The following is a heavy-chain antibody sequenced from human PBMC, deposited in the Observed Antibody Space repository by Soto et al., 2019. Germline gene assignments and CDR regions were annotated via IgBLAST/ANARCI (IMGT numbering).Heavy chain of an antibody. Sequence: SETLSLTCTVSGGSISSYYWSWIRQPPGKGLEWIGYIYYSGSTNYNPSLKSRVTISVDTSKNQFSLKLSSVTAADTAVYYCARGYYDILTGYLHYYYMDVWGKGTTVTVYS. CDR3: ARGYYDILTGYLHYYYMDV. J-gene: IGHJ6*03. CDR2: IYYSGST. V-gene: IGHV4-59*01. CDR1: GGSISSYY. D-gene: IGHD3-9*01.